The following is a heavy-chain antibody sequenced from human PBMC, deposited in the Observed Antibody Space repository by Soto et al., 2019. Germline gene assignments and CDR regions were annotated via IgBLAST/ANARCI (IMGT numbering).Heavy chain of an antibody. CDR1: GFTFGSYW. V-gene: IGHV3-7*01. CDR2: IKMDASEK. CDR3: SREAGYGSGASVNLYVYS. J-gene: IGHJ5*01. D-gene: IGHD3-10*01. Sequence: GGSLRLSXAASGFTFGSYWMSWVRQAPGKGLEWLATIKMDASEKKYVDSVKVRFTMSRDNAKNSLYLQMDSLRAEDTAVYFFSREAGYGSGASVNLYVYSWGHEELFTVSS.